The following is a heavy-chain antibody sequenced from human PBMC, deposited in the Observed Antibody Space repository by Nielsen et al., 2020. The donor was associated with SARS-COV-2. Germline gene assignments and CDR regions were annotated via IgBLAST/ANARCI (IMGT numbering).Heavy chain of an antibody. Sequence: GESLKISCAASGFNFSTYWMSWVRQAPGKGLEWVANIKQDGSEKYYVDSVKGRFTISRDNAKNSLYLQMNSLRAEDTAVYYCARDPYCSSTSCYPPDAFDIWGQGTMVTVSS. D-gene: IGHD2-2*01. CDR1: GFNFSTYW. CDR2: IKQDGSEK. CDR3: ARDPYCSSTSCYPPDAFDI. V-gene: IGHV3-7*03. J-gene: IGHJ3*02.